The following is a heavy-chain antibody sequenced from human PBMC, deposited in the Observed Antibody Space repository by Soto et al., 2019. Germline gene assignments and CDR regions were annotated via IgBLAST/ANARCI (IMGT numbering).Heavy chain of an antibody. CDR2: INPNSGGT. CDR1: GYTFTGYY. D-gene: IGHD3-9*01. Sequence: ASVKVSCKASGYTFTGYYMHWVRQAPGQGLEWMGWINPNSGGTNYAQKFQGWVTMTRDTSISTAYMELSRLRSDDTAVYYCARGGPNYDILTGYSNGPYYFDYWGQGTLVTVS. CDR3: ARGGPNYDILTGYSNGPYYFDY. V-gene: IGHV1-2*04. J-gene: IGHJ4*02.